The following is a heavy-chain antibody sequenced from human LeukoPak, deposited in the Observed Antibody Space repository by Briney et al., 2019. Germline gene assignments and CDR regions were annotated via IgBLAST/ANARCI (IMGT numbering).Heavy chain of an antibody. Sequence: SETLSLTCTVSGYSISSGYYWGWIRQPPGKGLEWIGNTYFGGNTYFNPSLKSRVTISLDTSKNQFSLKLSSVTAADTAVYYCARRRGYSNKEAFDYWGQGTLVTVSS. CDR3: ARRRGYSNKEAFDY. CDR1: GYSISSGYY. V-gene: IGHV4-38-2*02. J-gene: IGHJ4*02. CDR2: TYFGGNT. D-gene: IGHD5-12*01.